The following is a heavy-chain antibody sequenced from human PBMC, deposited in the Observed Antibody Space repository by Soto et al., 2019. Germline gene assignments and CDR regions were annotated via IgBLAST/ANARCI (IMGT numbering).Heavy chain of an antibody. CDR3: AREGRAYCGGDCSLFDN. D-gene: IGHD2-21*02. CDR2: ISGGGRGT. Sequence: HPGGSLRLSCAASGFSFTTFEMNWVRQAPGKGLEWLSYISGGGRGTYYADSVKGRFTISRDNTKNSLFLQMNSLRVEDTAVYYCAREGRAYCGGDCSLFDNWGQGTLVTVSS. V-gene: IGHV3-48*03. J-gene: IGHJ4*02. CDR1: GFSFTTFE.